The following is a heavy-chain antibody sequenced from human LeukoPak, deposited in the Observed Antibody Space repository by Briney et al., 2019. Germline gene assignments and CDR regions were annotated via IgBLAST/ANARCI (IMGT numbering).Heavy chain of an antibody. CDR1: GFTFSSYA. CDR2: ISSTGNFI. Sequence: GGSLRLSCAASGFTFSSYAMIWVRQAPGKGLEWVSSISSTGNFIHYADSLKGRFTVSRDNAKNSLYLQMNSLRAEDAAVYYCARDLWDHWGQGTLVTVSS. V-gene: IGHV3-21*01. CDR3: ARDLWDH. J-gene: IGHJ4*02.